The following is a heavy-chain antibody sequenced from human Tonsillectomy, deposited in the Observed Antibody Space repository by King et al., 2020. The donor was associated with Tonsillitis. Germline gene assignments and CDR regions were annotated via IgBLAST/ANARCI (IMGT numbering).Heavy chain of an antibody. D-gene: IGHD1-26*01. CDR1: GFTFSTQG. CDR2: IWYDRSNT. CDR3: AREEWDLRGGAYDV. J-gene: IGHJ3*01. Sequence: VQLVESGGGVVQSGKSLRLSCAASGFTFSTQGMHWVRQAPGKGLEWVATIWYDRSNTYYIDAVKGRFTISRDNSRNTLYLQMNSLRVEDTAVYYCAREEWDLRGGAYDVWGQGTMVTVSS. V-gene: IGHV3-33*08.